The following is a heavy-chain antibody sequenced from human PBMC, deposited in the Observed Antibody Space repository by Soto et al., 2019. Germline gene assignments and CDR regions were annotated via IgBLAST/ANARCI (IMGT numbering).Heavy chain of an antibody. CDR3: ARATGECLFDY. V-gene: IGHV4-39*01. CDR1: GGSISSSSYY. CDR2: IYYSGST. J-gene: IGHJ4*02. Sequence: QLQLQESGPGLVKPSETLSLTCTVSGGSISSSSYYWGWIRQPPGKGLEGIGSIYYSGSTYYNPSLQSRVTISVDTSKNQFSLKLRSVTAADTAVYYCARATGECLFDYWGQGTLVPVSS. D-gene: IGHD5-12*01.